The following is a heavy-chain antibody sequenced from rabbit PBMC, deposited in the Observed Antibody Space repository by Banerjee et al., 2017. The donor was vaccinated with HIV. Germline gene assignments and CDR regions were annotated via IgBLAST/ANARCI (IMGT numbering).Heavy chain of an antibody. Sequence: QEQLVEYGGDLVQPEGSLTLTCTASGLDFSSGYWMCWVRQTPGKGLEWIGCIYTVSGNIDYATWAKGRFTASKASSTTVTLQMTSLTAADTATYFCAREGDDYGDYTLWGPGTLVTVS. CDR2: IYTVSGNI. CDR3: AREGDDYGDYTL. D-gene: IGHD2-1*01. V-gene: IGHV1S45*01. CDR1: GLDFSSGYW. J-gene: IGHJ4*01.